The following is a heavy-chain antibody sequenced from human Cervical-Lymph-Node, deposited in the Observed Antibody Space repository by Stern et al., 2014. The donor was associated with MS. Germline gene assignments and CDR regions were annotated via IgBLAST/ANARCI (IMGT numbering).Heavy chain of an antibody. CDR2: ISSSSSYI. V-gene: IGHV3-21*01. Sequence: DVQLEESGGGLVKPGGSLRLSCAASGFTFSSYSMNWVRQAPGKGLEWLSSISSSSSYIYYADSVKGRFTISRDNAKNSLYLQMNSLRAEDTAVYYCARVSGYGDDFDYWGQGTLVTVSS. J-gene: IGHJ4*02. CDR3: ARVSGYGDDFDY. CDR1: GFTFSSYS. D-gene: IGHD4-17*01.